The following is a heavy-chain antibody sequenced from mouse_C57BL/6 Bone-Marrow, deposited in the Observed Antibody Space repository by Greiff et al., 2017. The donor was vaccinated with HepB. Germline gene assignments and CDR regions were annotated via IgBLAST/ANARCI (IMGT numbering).Heavy chain of an antibody. Sequence: EVQLQQSGPELVKPGASVKMSCKASGYTFTDYNMHWVKQSHGKSLEWIGYINPNNGGTGYNQKFKGKATLTVNKSSSTAYMELRSLTSEDSAVYYCARLYGYYVGYAMDYWGQGTSVTVSS. V-gene: IGHV1-22*01. D-gene: IGHD2-3*01. CDR1: GYTFTDYN. J-gene: IGHJ4*01. CDR2: INPNNGGT. CDR3: ARLYGYYVGYAMDY.